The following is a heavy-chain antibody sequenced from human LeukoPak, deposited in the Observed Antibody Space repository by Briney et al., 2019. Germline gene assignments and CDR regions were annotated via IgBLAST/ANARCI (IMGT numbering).Heavy chain of an antibody. CDR1: GYSFTSYW. D-gene: IGHD2-8*02. CDR2: IYPGDSDT. Sequence: GESLKISCKGSGYSFTSYWIGWVRQMPGKGLEWMGIIYPGDSDTRYSPSFQGQVTISADKSISTAYLQWSSLKASDTAMYYCARLPYVGYGTRRYFDYWGQGTLVTVSS. CDR3: ARLPYVGYGTRRYFDY. V-gene: IGHV5-51*01. J-gene: IGHJ4*02.